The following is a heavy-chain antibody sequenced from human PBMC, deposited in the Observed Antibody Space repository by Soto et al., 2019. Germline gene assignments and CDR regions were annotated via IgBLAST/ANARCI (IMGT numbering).Heavy chain of an antibody. CDR1: GFILGRYT. CDR3: ARDRVLWFGENSYYYYGMDV. Sequence: GGSLRLSCAASGFILGRYTMGWVRQAPGKGLEWVAESYSSGGTEYADSVKGRFTISRDHSQNMLFLQMNSLRAEDTAVYYCARDRVLWFGENSYYYYGMDVWGQGTTVTVSS. CDR2: SYSSGGT. V-gene: IGHV3-53*01. J-gene: IGHJ6*02. D-gene: IGHD3-10*01.